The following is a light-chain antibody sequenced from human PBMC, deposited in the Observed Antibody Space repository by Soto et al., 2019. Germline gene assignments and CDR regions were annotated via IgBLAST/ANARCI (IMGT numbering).Light chain of an antibody. CDR3: CSFAGNFILV. CDR2: DVS. CDR1: SRDVGGYSY. V-gene: IGLV2-11*01. J-gene: IGLJ2*01. Sequence: QSALTQPRSVSGSPGQSVTISCTGTSRDVGGYSYVSWYQHHPGKAPKLIIFDVSKRPSGVPDRFAGSKSGNTASLTISGLQAEDEADYYCCSFAGNFILVFGGGTQLTVL.